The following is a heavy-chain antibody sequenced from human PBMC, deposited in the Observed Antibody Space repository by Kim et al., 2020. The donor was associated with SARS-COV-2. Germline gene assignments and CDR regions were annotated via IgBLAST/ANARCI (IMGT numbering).Heavy chain of an antibody. CDR3: AGGGGGPRATLVRGVLLIGFFDF. D-gene: IGHD3-10*01. CDR1: GGSVNSDTSY. V-gene: IGHV4-31*02. CDR2: VYSGGNT. J-gene: IGHJ4*02. Sequence: SETLSLTCSVSGGSVNSDTSYWSWIRQRPGKGLEWIGYVYSGGNTYYNPSLKSRVTISVDTSKNPLSLNLNSMTAADTSVYYCAGGGGGPRATLVRGVLLIGFFDFGGQGTRVTVSS.